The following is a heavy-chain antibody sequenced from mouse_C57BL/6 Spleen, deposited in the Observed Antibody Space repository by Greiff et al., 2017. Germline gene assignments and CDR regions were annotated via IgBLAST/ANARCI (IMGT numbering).Heavy chain of an antibody. D-gene: IGHD1-1*01. V-gene: IGHV1-64*01. Sequence: VQLQQSGAELVKPGASVKLSCKASGYTFPSYWMHWVKQRPGQGLEWIGMIHPNSGSTNYNEKFKSKATLTVDKSSSTAYLQLRSLTSEDAAVCYCAREDYGSVDDWGQGTTLTVSA. J-gene: IGHJ2*01. CDR1: GYTFPSYW. CDR2: IHPNSGST. CDR3: AREDYGSVDD.